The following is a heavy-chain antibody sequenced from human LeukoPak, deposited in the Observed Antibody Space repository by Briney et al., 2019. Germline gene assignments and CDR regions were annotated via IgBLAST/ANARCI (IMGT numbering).Heavy chain of an antibody. CDR3: ARDDYGGLDY. V-gene: IGHV3-33*01. J-gene: IGHJ4*02. CDR1: GFSFSSYG. Sequence: GRSLRLSCAGSGFSFSSYGMHWVRQAPGKGLEWMAFIRSDGSNKYYADSVKGRFTISRDNAKNSLYLQMNSLRAEDTAVYYCARDDYGGLDYWGQGTLVTVSS. D-gene: IGHD4-23*01. CDR2: IRSDGSNK.